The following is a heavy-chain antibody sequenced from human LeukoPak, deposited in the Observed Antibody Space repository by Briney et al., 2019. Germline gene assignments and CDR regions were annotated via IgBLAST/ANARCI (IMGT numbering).Heavy chain of an antibody. V-gene: IGHV1-2*02. D-gene: IGHD2-8*01. Sequence: ASVKVSCKASGYTFTDYYIHRVRQAPGQGLEWMGWIIPNSGGTNYAQKFQGRVTMTRDTSISTAYMELSRLKSDDTAVYYCARGHYAIGLEYGGQGTLVTVSS. CDR2: IIPNSGGT. CDR3: ARGHYAIGLEY. CDR1: GYTFTDYY. J-gene: IGHJ4*02.